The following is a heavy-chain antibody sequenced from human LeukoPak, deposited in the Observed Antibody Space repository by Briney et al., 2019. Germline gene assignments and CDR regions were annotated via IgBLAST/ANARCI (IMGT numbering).Heavy chain of an antibody. V-gene: IGHV3-74*01. CDR3: ARTYYADAFDI. CDR2: INSDGSST. D-gene: IGHD3-3*01. Sequence: GGPLRLSCAASGFTFSSYWMHWVRQAPGKGLVWVSRINSDGSSTSYADSVKGRFTISRDNAKNTLYLQMNSLRAEDTAVYYCARTYYADAFDIWGQGTMVTVSS. CDR1: GFTFSSYW. J-gene: IGHJ3*02.